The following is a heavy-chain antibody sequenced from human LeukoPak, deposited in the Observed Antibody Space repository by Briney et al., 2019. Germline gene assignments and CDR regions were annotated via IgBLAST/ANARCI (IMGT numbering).Heavy chain of an antibody. CDR3: ARDFLYYYDSSGFFDY. Sequence: SETLSLTCTVSGDSISSSSYYWGWIRQPPGKGLEWIGSIYYSGSTYYNPSLKSRVTISVDTSKNQFSLKLSSVTAADTAVYYCARDFLYYYDSSGFFDYWGQGTLVTVSS. CDR2: IYYSGST. CDR1: GDSISSSSYY. J-gene: IGHJ4*02. V-gene: IGHV4-39*07. D-gene: IGHD3-22*01.